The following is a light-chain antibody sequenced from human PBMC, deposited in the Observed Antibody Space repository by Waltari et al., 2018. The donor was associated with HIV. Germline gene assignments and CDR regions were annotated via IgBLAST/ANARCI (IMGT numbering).Light chain of an antibody. J-gene: IGKJ1*01. CDR2: DAS. CDR3: QQAYRGRT. CDR1: QSISTS. Sequence: DIQLTQSPSSLPASVRDRVTITCRASQSISTSSNWYQHKPGEAPKLLIFDASRLHTGVPSRFSGNGSGKQFTLTISSLQPEDFATYYCQQAYRGRTFGQGTKVDIK. V-gene: IGKV1-39*01.